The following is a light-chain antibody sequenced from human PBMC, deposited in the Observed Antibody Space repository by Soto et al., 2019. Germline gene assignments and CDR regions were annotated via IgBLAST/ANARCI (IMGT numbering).Light chain of an antibody. CDR2: GSS. Sequence: DIQMTQSPSSLSASVGDRVTVTCRASQSIKSHLNWYQQKLGQAPKLLIYGSSTLEGGVPSRFSGSGSGTEFTLTISSLQPEDSATYDCQQSYTFTFYLGPGTKVNIK. CDR1: QSIKSH. CDR3: QQSYTFTFY. V-gene: IGKV1-39*01. J-gene: IGKJ3*01.